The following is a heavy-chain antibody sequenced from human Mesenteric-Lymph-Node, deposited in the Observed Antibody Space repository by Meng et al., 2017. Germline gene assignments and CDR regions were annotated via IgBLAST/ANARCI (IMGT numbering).Heavy chain of an antibody. CDR1: GGSISSYY. Sequence: SETLSLTCTVSGGSISSYYWSWIRQPPGKGLEWIGYIYYSGSTNYNPSLKSRVTMSVDTSKNQFSLKLSSVTAADTAVYYCARYNMGSSAFDIWGQGTMVTVSS. CDR3: ARYNMGSSAFDI. CDR2: IYYSGST. J-gene: IGHJ3*02. D-gene: IGHD1-14*01. V-gene: IGHV4-59*12.